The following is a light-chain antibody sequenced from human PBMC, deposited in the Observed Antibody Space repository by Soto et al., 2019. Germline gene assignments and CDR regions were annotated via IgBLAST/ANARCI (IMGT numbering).Light chain of an antibody. CDR3: QQYNNRSGFT. Sequence: EIVLTQSPGTLSLSPGERATLSCRASQSVSNNYVAWYQQKPSQAPRLLIYGASNRATGGPDRFIGGGAGAAYSPPISSLLSEEFSVFHCQQYNNRSGFTFGQGTRLEIK. J-gene: IGKJ5*01. CDR2: GAS. CDR1: QSVSNNY. V-gene: IGKV3-20*01.